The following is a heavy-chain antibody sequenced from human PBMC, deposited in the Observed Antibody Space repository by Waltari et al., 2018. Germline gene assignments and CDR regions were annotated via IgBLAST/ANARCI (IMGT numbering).Heavy chain of an antibody. V-gene: IGHV4-61*08. D-gene: IGHD3-22*01. CDR3: ASRGGITMIVVPV. J-gene: IGHJ4*02. Sequence: QVQLQESGPGLVKPSQTLSLTCTVSGGSISSGGYYWSWIRQPPGKGLEWIGYIYYSGSTYYADSVKGRFTISRDNSKNTLYLQMNSLRAEDTAVYYCASRGGITMIVVPVWGQGTLVTVSS. CDR1: GGSISSGGYY. CDR2: IYYSGST.